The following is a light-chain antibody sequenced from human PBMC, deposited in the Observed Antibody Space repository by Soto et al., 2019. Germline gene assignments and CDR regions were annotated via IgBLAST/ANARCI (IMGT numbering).Light chain of an antibody. CDR1: QHVSNNY. Sequence: IVLTQSPGTLSLSPGERATLSCRASQHVSNNYLAWYQQKPGQAPRLLIYGASSRATGIPDRFSGSGSGTDFTLTISKLEPEEFAVYYCQQYGSSPTTFGQGTKVEIK. V-gene: IGKV3-20*01. CDR3: QQYGSSPTT. CDR2: GAS. J-gene: IGKJ1*01.